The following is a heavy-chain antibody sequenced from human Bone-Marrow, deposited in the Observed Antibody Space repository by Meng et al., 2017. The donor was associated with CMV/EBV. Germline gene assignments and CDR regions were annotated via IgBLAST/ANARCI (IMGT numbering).Heavy chain of an antibody. V-gene: IGHV4-38-2*02. D-gene: IGHD2-8*01. CDR3: VLSKGTALISY. J-gene: IGHJ4*02. Sequence: GSLRLSCTVSTYSISSGYYWGWIRQPPGKGLEWLGTTYHSGISFFNPSLKSRLTMSVDTSKNQFSLRLSSVTAADTAMYYCVLSKGTALISYWGQGTPVTGSS. CDR1: TYSISSGYY. CDR2: TYHSGIS.